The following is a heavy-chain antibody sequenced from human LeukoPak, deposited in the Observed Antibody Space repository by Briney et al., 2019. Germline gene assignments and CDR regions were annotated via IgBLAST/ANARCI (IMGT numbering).Heavy chain of an antibody. V-gene: IGHV3-30-3*01. Sequence: HPGGSLRLSCAASGFTFSNFAMHWVRQAPGKGLEWVAVISYDGDNEYYADSVKGQFTISRDNSKDRLYLQMSSLRPEDTAMYYCARVRGGRSWYYYGMDVWGRGTTVTVSS. J-gene: IGHJ6*02. CDR2: ISYDGDNE. D-gene: IGHD3-16*01. CDR1: GFTFSNFA. CDR3: ARVRGGRSWYYYGMDV.